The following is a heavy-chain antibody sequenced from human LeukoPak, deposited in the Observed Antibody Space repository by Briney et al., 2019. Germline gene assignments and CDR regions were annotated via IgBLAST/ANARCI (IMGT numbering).Heavy chain of an antibody. CDR2: LPSGGGP. Sequence: QSGGSLRLSCAASGFTFGSYAMNWVRQAPGRGLEWVSSLPSGGGPSYADSVKGRFTVSRDNSKNTLYLQMNSLRADDTAVYYCAKTITPFTTNWDNSPGAFDVWGQGTGVTVSS. D-gene: IGHD1-1*01. CDR3: AKTITPFTTNWDNSPGAFDV. CDR1: GFTFGSYA. J-gene: IGHJ3*01. V-gene: IGHV3-23*01.